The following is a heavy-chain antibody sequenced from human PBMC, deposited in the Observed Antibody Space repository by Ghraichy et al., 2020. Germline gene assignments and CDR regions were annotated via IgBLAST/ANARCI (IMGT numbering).Heavy chain of an antibody. J-gene: IGHJ6*02. CDR2: IRNKANSYTT. D-gene: IGHD2-8*01. V-gene: IGHV3-72*01. CDR3: ARDQYAGSDGLDV. CDR1: GFTFSDRY. Sequence: GGSLRLSCAASGFTFSDRYMDWVRQAPGKGLEWVGHIRNKANSYTTEYAASVKGRFTISRDDSKNSLYLQMSSLKTEDTAVYYCARDQYAGSDGLDVWGQGTTVTVSS.